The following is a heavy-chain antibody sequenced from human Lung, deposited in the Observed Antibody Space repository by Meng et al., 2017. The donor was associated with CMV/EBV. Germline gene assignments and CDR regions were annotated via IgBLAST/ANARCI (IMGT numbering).Heavy chain of an antibody. Sequence: SXTLSLXCTVSGGSISSSSYYWGWIRQPPGKGLEWIGSIYYSGSTYYNPSLKSRVTISVDTSKNQFSLKLSSVTAADTAVYYCARDLYCSSTSCYLEYYYYGMDVXGQGXTVTVSS. J-gene: IGHJ6*02. CDR2: IYYSGST. CDR1: GGSISSSSYY. D-gene: IGHD2-2*01. CDR3: ARDLYCSSTSCYLEYYYYGMDV. V-gene: IGHV4-39*07.